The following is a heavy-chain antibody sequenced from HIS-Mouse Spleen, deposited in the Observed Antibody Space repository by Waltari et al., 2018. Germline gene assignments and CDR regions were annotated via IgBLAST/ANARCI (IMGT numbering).Heavy chain of an antibody. J-gene: IGHJ4*02. CDR1: GYTFTVYY. V-gene: IGHV1-2*02. CDR2: LNPNSGGT. D-gene: IGHD6-13*01. Sequence: QVQLVQSGAEVKKPGASVKVSCKASGYTFTVYYMPRLRPAPGQGLDWLGLLNPNSGGTNDAQKFQGSVTMPSDTSISTAYMELSRLRSADTAVYYCASSPSGSSWYDYWGQGTLVTVSS. CDR3: ASSPSGSSWYDY.